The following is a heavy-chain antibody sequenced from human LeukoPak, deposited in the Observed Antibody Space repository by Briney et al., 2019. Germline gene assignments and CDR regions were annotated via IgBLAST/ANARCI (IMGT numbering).Heavy chain of an antibody. Sequence: GGSLRLSCAASEFTFSSYWMSWVRQAPGKGLEWVANIKQDGGEKYYVDSVKGRFTISRDNAKNSLYLQMNSLRAEDTAVYYCAATNGASYEYFQHWGQGTLVTVSS. CDR1: EFTFSSYW. D-gene: IGHD1-14*01. CDR2: IKQDGGEK. V-gene: IGHV3-7*01. CDR3: AATNGASYEYFQH. J-gene: IGHJ1*01.